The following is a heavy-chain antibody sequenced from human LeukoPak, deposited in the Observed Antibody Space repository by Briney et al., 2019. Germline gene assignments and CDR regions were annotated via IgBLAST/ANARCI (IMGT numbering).Heavy chain of an antibody. Sequence: PSETLSLTCTVSGGSISSSSYYWGWIRQPPGKGLEWIGSIYYSGSTYYNPSLKSRVAISVDTSKNQFSLKLSSVTAADTAVYYCARRGMYYDSSGYYDPQPYNWFDPWGQGTLVTVSS. J-gene: IGHJ5*02. D-gene: IGHD3-22*01. CDR2: IYYSGST. V-gene: IGHV4-39*01. CDR1: GGSISSSSYY. CDR3: ARRGMYYDSSGYYDPQPYNWFDP.